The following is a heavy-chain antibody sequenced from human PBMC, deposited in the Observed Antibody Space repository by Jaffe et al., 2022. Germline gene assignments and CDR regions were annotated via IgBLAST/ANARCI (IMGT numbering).Heavy chain of an antibody. CDR3: AHSRGMLTTCYFDY. CDR1: GFSLSTSGVG. J-gene: IGHJ4*02. D-gene: IGHD2-8*01. Sequence: QITLKESGPTLVKPTQTLTLTCTFSGFSLSTSGVGVGWIRQPPGKALEWLALIYWNDDKRYSPSLKSRLTITKDTSKNQVVLTMTNMDPVDTATYYCAHSRGMLTTCYFDYWGQGTLVTVSS. CDR2: IYWNDDK. V-gene: IGHV2-5*01.